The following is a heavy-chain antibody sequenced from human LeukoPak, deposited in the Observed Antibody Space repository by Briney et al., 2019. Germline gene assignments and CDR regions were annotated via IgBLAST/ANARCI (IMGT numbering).Heavy chain of an antibody. CDR2: ISGRGGST. D-gene: IGHD2-2*01. CDR1: GFTFSSYA. CDR3: AKDLGNYSNYCSSTSCYEGY. J-gene: IGHJ4*02. Sequence: GGSLRLSCAASGFTFSSYAMGWVRQAPGKGLEWVSAISGRGGSTYYADSVKGRFTISRDNSKNTLYLQMNSLRAEDTAVYYCAKDLGNYSNYCSSTSCYEGYWGQGTLVTASS. V-gene: IGHV3-23*01.